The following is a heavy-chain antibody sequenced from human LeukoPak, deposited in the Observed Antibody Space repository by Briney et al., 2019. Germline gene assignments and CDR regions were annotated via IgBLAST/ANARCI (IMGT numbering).Heavy chain of an antibody. CDR2: IKESGSEK. V-gene: IGHV3-7*01. CDR3: ARGWGENGRWRGGTCNNPQFDY. CDR1: GFKFSYYW. Sequence: GGSLRLSCAASGFKFSYYWMTWVRQAPGKGLEWLANIKESGSEKYYVDSVKGRFTISRDNADDLVYLQMNSLRVEDTAVYYCARGWGENGRWRGGTCNNPQFDYWGQGILVTVSS. J-gene: IGHJ4*02. D-gene: IGHD2-15*01.